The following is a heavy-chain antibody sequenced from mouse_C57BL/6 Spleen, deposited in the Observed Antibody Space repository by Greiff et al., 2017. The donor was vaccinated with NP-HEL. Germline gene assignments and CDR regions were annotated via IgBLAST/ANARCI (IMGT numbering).Heavy chain of an antibody. CDR3: ARLLIYYDYDGDIMDY. Sequence: QVQLQQPGTELVKPGASVKLSCKASGYTFTSYWMHWVKQRPGQGLEWIGNINPSNGGTNYNEKFKSKATLTVDKSSSTAYMQLSSLTSEDSAVYYCARLLIYYDYDGDIMDYWGQGTSVTVSS. V-gene: IGHV1-53*01. D-gene: IGHD2-4*01. J-gene: IGHJ4*01. CDR2: INPSNGGT. CDR1: GYTFTSYW.